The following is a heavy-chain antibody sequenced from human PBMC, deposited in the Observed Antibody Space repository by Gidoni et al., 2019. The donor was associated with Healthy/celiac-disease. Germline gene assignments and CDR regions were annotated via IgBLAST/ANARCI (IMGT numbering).Heavy chain of an antibody. CDR2: IRSKAYGGKT. V-gene: IGHV3-49*05. J-gene: IGHJ4*02. CDR1: GFPFGDYA. D-gene: IGHD6-19*01. Sequence: EVQLVESGGGLVKPGRSLRLSCTASGFPFGDYAMSWFRQAPGKGQEWVGFIRSKAYGGKTEYAASVKGRFTISRDDSKSIAYLQMNSLKTEDTAVYYCTRWGASSGWYQPPGYWGQGTLVTVSS. CDR3: TRWGASSGWYQPPGY.